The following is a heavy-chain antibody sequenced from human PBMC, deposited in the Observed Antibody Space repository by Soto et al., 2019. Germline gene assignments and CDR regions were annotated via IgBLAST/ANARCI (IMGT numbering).Heavy chain of an antibody. CDR3: AREIPRAGYNFGSGAMDV. D-gene: IGHD5-12*01. CDR1: RGSGRSDNYY. CDR2: ISNTGNT. J-gene: IGHJ6*02. Sequence: QVQLQESGPGLVKPSETLSLTCAVSRGSGRSDNYYGTWIRQTPGKGLEWLGFISNTGNTKYNPSLKSRVTISLATSKNHFSLRLTSVTAADTAVYFCAREIPRAGYNFGSGAMDVWGQGTTVTVSS. V-gene: IGHV4-61*03.